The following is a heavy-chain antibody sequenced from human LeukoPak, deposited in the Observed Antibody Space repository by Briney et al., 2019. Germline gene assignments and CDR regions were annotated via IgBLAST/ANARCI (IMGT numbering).Heavy chain of an antibody. J-gene: IGHJ6*02. CDR3: ASDGAYAMAV. V-gene: IGHV3-74*01. CDR1: GSAFSRSW. D-gene: IGHD1-26*01. Sequence: GGSLRLSCAASGSAFSRSWIHWDRQAPGKGLVWVSHINNDASRTTYADSVRGRFTISRDNAKNTVSLQMNSLRAEDTAVYYCASDGAYAMAVWGQGTTVTVSS. CDR2: INNDASRT.